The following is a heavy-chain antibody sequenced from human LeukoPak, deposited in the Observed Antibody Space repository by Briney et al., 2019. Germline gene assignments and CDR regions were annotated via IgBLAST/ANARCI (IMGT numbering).Heavy chain of an antibody. CDR3: ASGRYGSGRHRNWFDP. CDR2: MNPNSGNT. D-gene: IGHD3-10*01. J-gene: IGHJ5*02. V-gene: IGHV1-8*03. Sequence: ASVKVSCKASGYTFTGYYMHWVRQAPGQGLEWRGWMNPNSGNTGYAQKFQGRVTITRNTSISTAYMELSSLRSEDTAVYYCASGRYGSGRHRNWFDPWGQGTLVTVSS. CDR1: GYTFTGYY.